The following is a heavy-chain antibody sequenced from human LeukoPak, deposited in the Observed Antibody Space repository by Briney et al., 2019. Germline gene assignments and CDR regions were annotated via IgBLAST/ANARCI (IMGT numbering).Heavy chain of an antibody. CDR3: ARGSGSRIFYALDI. Sequence: ASVTVSCKASGYSFTTYGLTWVRQAPGQGLEWMGWITPHNGNTLYAQKLQGRVTMTADTSTSTAYMELRSLRSDDTAEYYCARGSGSRIFYALDIWGQGTMVTVSS. J-gene: IGHJ3*02. D-gene: IGHD3-3*02. V-gene: IGHV1-18*01. CDR1: GYSFTTYG. CDR2: ITPHNGNT.